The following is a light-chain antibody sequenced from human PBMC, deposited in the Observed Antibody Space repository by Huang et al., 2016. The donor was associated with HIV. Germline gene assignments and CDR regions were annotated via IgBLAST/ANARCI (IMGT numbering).Light chain of an antibody. CDR2: GAS. CDR3: QQYNDWPPLT. V-gene: IGKV3D-15*01. J-gene: IGKJ4*01. CDR1: QGVCTT. Sequence: VMTQSPASLSASPGARVTLSCRASQGVCTTLAWYQQQPGQAPALLMFGASTRATGTPPRFSGSGSGTEFTLTITSLQSSDSAIYYCQQYNDWPPLTFGGGTKVEI.